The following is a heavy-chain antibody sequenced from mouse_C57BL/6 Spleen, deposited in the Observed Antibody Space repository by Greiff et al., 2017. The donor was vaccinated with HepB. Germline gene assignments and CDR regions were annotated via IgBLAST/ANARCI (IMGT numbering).Heavy chain of an antibody. J-gene: IGHJ4*01. V-gene: IGHV5-17*01. CDR2: ISSGSSTI. CDR1: GFTFSDYG. D-gene: IGHD3-3*01. Sequence: EVQLVESGGGLVKPGGSLKLSCAASGFTFSDYGMHWVRQAPEKGLEWVAYISSGSSTIYYADTVKGRFTISRDNAKNTLFLQMTSLRSEDTAMYYCARPDRDGEYYAMDYWGQGTSVTVSS. CDR3: ARPDRDGEYYAMDY.